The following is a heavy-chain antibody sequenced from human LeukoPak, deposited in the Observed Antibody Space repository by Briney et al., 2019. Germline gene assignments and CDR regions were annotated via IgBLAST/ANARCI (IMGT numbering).Heavy chain of an antibody. CDR2: ISSSGSTI. Sequence: GGSLRLSCAASGFTFSSYEMNWVRQAPGKGLEWVSYISSSGSTIYYADSVKGRFAISRDYAKNSLYLQMNSLRAEDTAVYYCARDLWGPMGYWGQGTLVTVSS. V-gene: IGHV3-48*03. D-gene: IGHD2/OR15-2a*01. CDR1: GFTFSSYE. J-gene: IGHJ4*02. CDR3: ARDLWGPMGY.